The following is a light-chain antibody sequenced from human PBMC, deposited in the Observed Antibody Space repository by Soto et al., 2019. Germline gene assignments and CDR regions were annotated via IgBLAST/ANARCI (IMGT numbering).Light chain of an antibody. CDR1: QSVSGNY. J-gene: IGKJ5*01. Sequence: EIVLTQSPGTLSLSPGDRATLSCSASQSVSGNYLAWYQQKPGQAPSLLIYGASSRATGIPDRCNGSGSGIAFNLPISRLEPEYFAMYYCQQYGSSAPITFRQGTRLQIE. CDR2: GAS. CDR3: QQYGSSAPIT. V-gene: IGKV3-20*01.